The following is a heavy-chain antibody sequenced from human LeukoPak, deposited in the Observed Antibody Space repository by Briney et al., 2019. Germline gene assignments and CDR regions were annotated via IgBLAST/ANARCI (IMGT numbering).Heavy chain of an antibody. V-gene: IGHV1-69*05. J-gene: IGHJ6*03. D-gene: IGHD2-2*01. Sequence: SVKVSCKASGGTFSSYAISWVRQAPGQGLEWMGGTIPIFGTANYAQKFQGRVTITTDESTSTAYMELSSLRSEDTAVYYCARGGLSCSSTSCPSYYMDVWGKGTTVTVSS. CDR1: GGTFSSYA. CDR2: TIPIFGTA. CDR3: ARGGLSCSSTSCPSYYMDV.